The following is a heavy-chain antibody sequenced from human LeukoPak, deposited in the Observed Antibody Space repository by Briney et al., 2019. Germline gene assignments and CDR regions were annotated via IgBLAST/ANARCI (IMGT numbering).Heavy chain of an antibody. D-gene: IGHD3-22*01. J-gene: IGHJ4*02. CDR3: ARDPSANYYDSSGSFDY. CDR1: GFTFSGYA. Sequence: GGSLRLSCAASGFTFSGYAMHWVRQAPGKGLEWVAVISYDGSNKYYADSVKGRFTISRDNSKNTPYLQMNSLRAEDTAVYYCARDPSANYYDSSGSFDYWGQGTLVTVSS. CDR2: ISYDGSNK. V-gene: IGHV3-30-3*01.